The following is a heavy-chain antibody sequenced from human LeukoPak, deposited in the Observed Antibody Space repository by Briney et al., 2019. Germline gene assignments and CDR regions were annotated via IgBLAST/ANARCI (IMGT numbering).Heavy chain of an antibody. Sequence: SETLSLTCTVSGGSISSYYWSWIRQPPGKGLEWIGYIYYSGSTNYNPSLKSRVTISVDTSKNQFSLKLSSVTAADTAAYYCARHAYSSSWLGEIDYWGQGTLVTVSS. V-gene: IGHV4-59*01. J-gene: IGHJ4*02. CDR3: ARHAYSSSWLGEIDY. CDR2: IYYSGST. CDR1: GGSISSYY. D-gene: IGHD6-13*01.